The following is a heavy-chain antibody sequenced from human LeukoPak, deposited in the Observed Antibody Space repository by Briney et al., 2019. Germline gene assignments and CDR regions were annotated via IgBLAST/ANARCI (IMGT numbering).Heavy chain of an antibody. J-gene: IGHJ4*02. Sequence: GGSLRLSCAASGFTFDDYGMSWVRQAPGKGLEWVSGINWNGGSTGYADSVKGRFTISRDNSKNTLYLQMNSLRAEDTAVYYCAKDLGQYYFDYWGQGTLVTVSS. D-gene: IGHD6-19*01. CDR3: AKDLGQYYFDY. CDR1: GFTFDDYG. V-gene: IGHV3-20*04. CDR2: INWNGGST.